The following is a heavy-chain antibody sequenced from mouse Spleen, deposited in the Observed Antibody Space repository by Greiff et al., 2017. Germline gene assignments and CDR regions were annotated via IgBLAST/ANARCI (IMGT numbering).Heavy chain of an antibody. CDR3: AREEDYYGSYYYAMDY. J-gene: IGHJ4*01. Sequence: VQGVESGPGLVAPSQSLSITCTVSGFSLTSYGVHWVRQPPGKGLEWLGVIWAGGSTNYNSALMSRLSISKDNSKSQVFLKMNSLQTDDTAMYYCAREEDYYGSYYYAMDYWGQGTSVTVSS. V-gene: IGHV2-9*02. D-gene: IGHD1-2*01. CDR2: IWAGGST. CDR1: GFSLTSYG.